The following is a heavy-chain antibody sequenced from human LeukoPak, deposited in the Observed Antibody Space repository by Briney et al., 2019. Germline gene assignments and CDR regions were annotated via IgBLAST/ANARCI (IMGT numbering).Heavy chain of an antibody. CDR2: ISYDGSNK. CDR3: AKEADYGDYGDWYFDL. D-gene: IGHD4-17*01. CDR1: GFSFSRYG. J-gene: IGHJ2*01. Sequence: GRSLRLSCAASGFSFSRYGMHWVRQAPGKGLVWVAVISYDGSNKHYADSVKGRFTISRDNSKNTLYLQMNSPRAEDTAVYYCAKEADYGDYGDWYFDLWGRGTLVTVSS. V-gene: IGHV3-30*18.